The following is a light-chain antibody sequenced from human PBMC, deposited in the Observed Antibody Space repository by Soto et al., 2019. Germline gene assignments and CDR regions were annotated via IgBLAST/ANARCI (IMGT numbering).Light chain of an antibody. V-gene: IGKV3-15*01. CDR3: HQYNNWHPVT. Sequence: EIVMTQSPATLSVSPGERATLSCRASQSVSSNLAWYQQKPGQAPRLLIFGASTRATGIPARFSGSGSGTDFTLTISSLQSEDFAVYYCHQYNNWHPVTFGGGTRVEIK. CDR2: GAS. CDR1: QSVSSN. J-gene: IGKJ4*01.